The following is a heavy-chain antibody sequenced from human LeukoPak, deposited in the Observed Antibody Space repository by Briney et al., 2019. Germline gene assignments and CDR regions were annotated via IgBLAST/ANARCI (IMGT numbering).Heavy chain of an antibody. J-gene: IGHJ4*02. CDR2: ISYDGSNK. Sequence: GRSLRLSCAASRFTFSNYAIHWVRQAPGKGLEWVAVISYDGSNKYYADSVKGRFTISRDNSKNTLYLQMNSLRAEDTAVYYCARDLSGIGYFDYWGQGTLVTVSS. D-gene: IGHD1-26*01. CDR3: ARDLSGIGYFDY. CDR1: RFTFSNYA. V-gene: IGHV3-30*04.